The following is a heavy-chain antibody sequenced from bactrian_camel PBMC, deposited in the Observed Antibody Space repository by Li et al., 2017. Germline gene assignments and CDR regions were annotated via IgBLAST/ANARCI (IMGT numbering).Heavy chain of an antibody. D-gene: IGHD7*01. CDR1: GYTWLYSRAL. CDR2: LGTDGRP. Sequence: QVQLVESGGASVQAGGSLRLSCVASGYTWLYSRALVGWFRQVPGKEREFVSRLGTDGRPTYLDSVKGRFTMSQDNAKNTVYLQMNSLNSEDTAMYYCKRDLQRCQVLRIMAPGAPLEQWGQGTQVTVS. J-gene: IGHJ4*01. CDR3: KRDLQRCQVLRIMAPGAPLEQ. V-gene: IGHV3S53*01.